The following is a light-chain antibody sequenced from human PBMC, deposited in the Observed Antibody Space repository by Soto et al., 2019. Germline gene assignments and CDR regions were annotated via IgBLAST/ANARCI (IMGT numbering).Light chain of an antibody. J-gene: IGLJ1*01. V-gene: IGLV2-14*01. CDR2: EVS. CDR3: SSYTSSGTLV. CDR1: SNDVGGYKF. Sequence: QSVLTQPASVSGSPGQSITISCTGTSNDVGGYKFVSWYQQHPGKAPKLMIYEVSNRPSGVSNRFSGSKSGYMASLTISGLQAEDEADYYCSSYTSSGTLVFGAGNKVTVL.